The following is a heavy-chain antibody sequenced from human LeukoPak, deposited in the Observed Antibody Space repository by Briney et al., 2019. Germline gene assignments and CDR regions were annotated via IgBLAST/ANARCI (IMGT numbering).Heavy chain of an antibody. Sequence: PGGSLRLSCVDSGFAFGTCAMSWVRQAPGKGLEWVSAIRGDGVVTYYADSVKGRFTISRDISRNTLYLQMNGLRAEDTAIYYRAKARGIYDNFGPDYWGQGTLVTVSS. V-gene: IGHV3-23*01. CDR3: AKARGIYDNFGPDY. J-gene: IGHJ4*02. CDR1: GFAFGTCA. D-gene: IGHD3-22*01. CDR2: IRGDGVVT.